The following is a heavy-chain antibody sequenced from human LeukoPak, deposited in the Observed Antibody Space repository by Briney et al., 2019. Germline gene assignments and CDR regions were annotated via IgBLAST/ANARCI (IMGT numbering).Heavy chain of an antibody. J-gene: IGHJ5*02. CDR2: ISRSVNPV. Sequence: GGSLRLSCAASGFSFSDYSMSWIRQAPGKGLEWVSYISRSVNPVYYADSVMGRFTISRDNARNSLYLQMNTLRAEDTAVYSCARGADGVTSNSRGWFDPWGQGTLVTVSS. CDR3: ARGADGVTSNSRGWFDP. D-gene: IGHD2-8*01. V-gene: IGHV3-11*04. CDR1: GFSFSDYS.